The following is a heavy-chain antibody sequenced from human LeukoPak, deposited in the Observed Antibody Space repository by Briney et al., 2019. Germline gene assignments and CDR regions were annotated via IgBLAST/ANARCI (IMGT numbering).Heavy chain of an antibody. J-gene: IGHJ4*02. CDR2: ISSSSSYI. D-gene: IGHD3-22*01. V-gene: IGHV3-21*01. CDR3: ARDDSSGYYQDY. Sequence: GGSLRLSCAASGFTFSSYSMNWVRQAPAKGLEWVSSISSSSSYIYYADSVKGRLTISRDNAKNSLYLQMNSLRAEDTAVYYCARDDSSGYYQDYWGQGTLVTVSS. CDR1: GFTFSSYS.